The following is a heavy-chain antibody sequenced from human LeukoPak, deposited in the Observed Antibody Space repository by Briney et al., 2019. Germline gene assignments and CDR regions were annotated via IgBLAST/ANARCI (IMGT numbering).Heavy chain of an antibody. J-gene: IGHJ4*02. CDR2: IYYSGST. CDR1: GGSISSGGYY. CDR3: ARVDYYGSGRGEAFDY. D-gene: IGHD3-10*01. V-gene: IGHV4-30-4*01. Sequence: SETLSLTCTVSGGSISSGGYYWSWIRQPPGKGLEWIGYIYYSGSTYYNPSLKSRVTISVDTSKNQFSLKLSSVTAADTAVYYCARVDYYGSGRGEAFDYWGQGTLVTVSS.